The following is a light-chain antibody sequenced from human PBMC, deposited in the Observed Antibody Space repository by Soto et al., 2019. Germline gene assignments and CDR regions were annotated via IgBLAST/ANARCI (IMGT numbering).Light chain of an antibody. CDR1: QSISSH. J-gene: IGKJ1*01. V-gene: IGKV1-39*01. CDR3: QQTYSSLRT. Sequence: DIQMTQSPSSLSASVGDRVTITCRASQSISSHLSWYQQKPGKAPKLLIYAASSLQSGVPSRFSGSGSRTDFTLTISSLQPEDFASYYCQQTYSSLRTFGQGTKVEI. CDR2: AAS.